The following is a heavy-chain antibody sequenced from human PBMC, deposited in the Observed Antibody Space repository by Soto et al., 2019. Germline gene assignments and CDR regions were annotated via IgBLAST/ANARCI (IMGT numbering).Heavy chain of an antibody. CDR3: AKFGPQQPDY. Sequence: GGSLRLSCAASGSTFSSYAMSWVRQAPGKGLEWVSAISGSGGSTYYADSVKGRFTISRDNPKNTLYLQMNTLRAEDTAVYSCAKFGPQQPDYCGQGTLVTVSS. J-gene: IGHJ4*02. CDR2: ISGSGGST. CDR1: GSTFSSYA. D-gene: IGHD6-13*01. V-gene: IGHV3-23*01.